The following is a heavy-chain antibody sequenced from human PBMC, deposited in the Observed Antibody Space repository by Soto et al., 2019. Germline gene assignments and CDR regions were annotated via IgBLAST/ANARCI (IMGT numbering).Heavy chain of an antibody. Sequence: GGSLRLSCAASGFTFSSYAMSWVRQAPGKGLEWVSAISGSGGSTYYADSVKGRFTISRDNSKNTLYLQMNSLRAEETAVYYCAKIPPRRVIIRPYYYYGMDVWGQGTTVTVSS. CDR3: AKIPPRRVIIRPYYYYGMDV. V-gene: IGHV3-23*01. CDR2: ISGSGGST. CDR1: GFTFSSYA. D-gene: IGHD3-10*01. J-gene: IGHJ6*02.